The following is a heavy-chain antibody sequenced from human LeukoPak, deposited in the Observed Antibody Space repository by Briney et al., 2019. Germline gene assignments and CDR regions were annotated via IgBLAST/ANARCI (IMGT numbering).Heavy chain of an antibody. D-gene: IGHD6-19*01. CDR3: ARVAYSSGWYPSNFDY. J-gene: IGHJ4*02. CDR2: IYYSGST. V-gene: IGHV4-59*01. Sequence: SETLSLTCTVSGGSISSYYWSWIRQPPGKGLEWIGYIYYSGSTNYNPSLKSRVTISVDTSKNQFSLKLSSVTAADTAVYYCARVAYSSGWYPSNFDYWGQGTLVTVSS. CDR1: GGSISSYY.